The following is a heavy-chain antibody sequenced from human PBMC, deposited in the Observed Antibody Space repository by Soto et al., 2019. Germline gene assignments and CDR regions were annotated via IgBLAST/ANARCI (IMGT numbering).Heavy chain of an antibody. D-gene: IGHD5-12*01. CDR2: IWFDGSNK. V-gene: IGHV3-33*01. CDR3: ARGVRDGYNPLYYYHGMDV. J-gene: IGHJ6*02. Sequence: LRLSCAASGFTFSTYGMHWVRQAPGKGLEWVAVIWFDGSNKYYADSVKGRFTISRDNSKNTLYLQMSSLRAEDTAVYYCARGVRDGYNPLYYYHGMDVWGQGTTVTV. CDR1: GFTFSTYG.